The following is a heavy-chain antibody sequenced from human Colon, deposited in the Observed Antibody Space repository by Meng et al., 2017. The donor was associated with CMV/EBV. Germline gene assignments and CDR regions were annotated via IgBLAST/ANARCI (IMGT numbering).Heavy chain of an antibody. CDR3: VRSPGYYDSLGQYDY. CDR1: GFTVSRNY. J-gene: IGHJ4*02. CDR2: IYRDGST. D-gene: IGHD3-22*01. Sequence: EGQLVQLGGGMIQPGGSLRLSCAASGFTVSRNYMSWVRQAPGKGLEWVSGIYRDGSTFYADSVKGRFTISRDNSKNTLNLQMNSLRAEDTAVYYCVRSPGYYDSLGQYDYWGRGTLVTVSS. V-gene: IGHV3-53*01.